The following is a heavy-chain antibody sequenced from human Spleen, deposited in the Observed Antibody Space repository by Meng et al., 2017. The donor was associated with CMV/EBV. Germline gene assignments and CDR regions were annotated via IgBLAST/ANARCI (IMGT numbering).Heavy chain of an antibody. CDR3: ASFDHIPRRNYFDY. CDR2: IYTSGST. CDR1: GGSISSYY. D-gene: IGHD2-21*01. J-gene: IGHJ4*02. V-gene: IGHV4-4*07. Sequence: QVTLPGAGPGLVKPSETLSLTCTVSGGSISSYYRSWIRQPAGKGLEWIGRIYTSGSTNYNPSLKSRVSISVDTSKNQFSLNLNSMTAADTAVYYCASFDHIPRRNYFDYWGQGTLVTVSS.